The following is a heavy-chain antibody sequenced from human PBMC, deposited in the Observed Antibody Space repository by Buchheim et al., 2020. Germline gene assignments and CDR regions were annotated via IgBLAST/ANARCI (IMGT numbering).Heavy chain of an antibody. D-gene: IGHD5-18*01. CDR1: GGSISSGSYY. Sequence: QVQLQESGPGLVKPSQTLSLTCTVSGGSISSGSYYWSWIRQPAGKGLEWIGRIYTSGSTNYNPSLKSRVPISVDTSKNQFSLKLSSVTAADTAVYYCARKGLYSYDYYYYGMDVWGQGTT. CDR3: ARKGLYSYDYYYYGMDV. V-gene: IGHV4-61*02. J-gene: IGHJ6*02. CDR2: IYTSGST.